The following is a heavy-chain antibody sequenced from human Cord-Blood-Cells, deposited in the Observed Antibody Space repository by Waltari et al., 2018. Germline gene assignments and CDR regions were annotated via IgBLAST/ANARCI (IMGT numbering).Heavy chain of an antibody. CDR1: GYTLTELP. CDR2: FDPENGET. V-gene: IGHV1-24*01. Sequence: QVQLVQSGAEVKKPGASVKVSCKVSGYTLTELPMHWVRQAPGKGLEWMGGFDPENGETIYAQKFQGRVTMTEDTSTDTAYMELSSLRSEDTAVYYCATEFKGYGSGSYYFDYWGQGTLVTVSS. CDR3: ATEFKGYGSGSYYFDY. D-gene: IGHD3-10*01. J-gene: IGHJ4*02.